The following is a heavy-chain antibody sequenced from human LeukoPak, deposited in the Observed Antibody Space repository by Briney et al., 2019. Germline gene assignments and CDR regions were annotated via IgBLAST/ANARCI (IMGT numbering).Heavy chain of an antibody. V-gene: IGHV3-21*01. CDR1: GFTFSSYA. D-gene: IGHD2-8*01. Sequence: GGSLRLSCAASGFTFSSYAMNWVRHAPGKGLEWVSSISSSSSYIYYADSAKGRFTISRDNAKNSLYLQMNSLRAEDTAVYYCARGGVLHPNFDDWGQGTLVTVSS. J-gene: IGHJ4*02. CDR3: ARGGVLHPNFDD. CDR2: ISSSSSYI.